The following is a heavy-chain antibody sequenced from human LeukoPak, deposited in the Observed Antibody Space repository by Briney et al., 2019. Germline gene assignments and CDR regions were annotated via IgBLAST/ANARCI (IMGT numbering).Heavy chain of an antibody. D-gene: IGHD2-15*01. CDR1: GFTFSSYA. CDR2: ISGSGGST. Sequence: LPGGSLRLSCAASGFTFSSYAMSLVRQAPGKGLEWVSAISGSGGSTYSPDSVKGRFTISRDNSKNPLYLQMNSLRAEDTAVYYCARVSGLPAFDIWGQGTMVTVSS. CDR3: ARVSGLPAFDI. V-gene: IGHV3-23*01. J-gene: IGHJ3*02.